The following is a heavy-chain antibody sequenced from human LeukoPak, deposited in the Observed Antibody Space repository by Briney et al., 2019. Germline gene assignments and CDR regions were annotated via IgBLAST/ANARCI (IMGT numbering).Heavy chain of an antibody. CDR1: GGSISGYY. D-gene: IGHD3-22*01. Sequence: SETLSLTCTVSGGSISGYYWSWIRQSPGMGLEWIGYIYYSGTTNYNPSLKSRVTISVDTFKNQFSLNLSSVTAADTAVYYCARVGSGYYYYYMDVWGKGTTVTVSS. J-gene: IGHJ6*03. V-gene: IGHV4-59*01. CDR2: IYYSGTT. CDR3: ARVGSGYYYYYMDV.